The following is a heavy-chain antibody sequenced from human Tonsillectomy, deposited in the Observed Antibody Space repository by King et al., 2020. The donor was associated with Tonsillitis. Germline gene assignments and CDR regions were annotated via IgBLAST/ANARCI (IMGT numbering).Heavy chain of an antibody. J-gene: IGHJ3*02. CDR2: ITGSGGTT. CDR1: GFTFSSYA. Sequence: VQLVESGGGLVQPGGCLRLSCATAGFTFSSYAMTWVRQAPGEGLEWVSGITGSGGTTYYADSVNVRFTISRDNSKNTVCLEMNNLSAEDTARYYWAKFLFEWLLPDDAFDIWGQGTLVTVSS. V-gene: IGHV3-23*04. D-gene: IGHD3-9*01. CDR3: AKFLFEWLLPDDAFDI.